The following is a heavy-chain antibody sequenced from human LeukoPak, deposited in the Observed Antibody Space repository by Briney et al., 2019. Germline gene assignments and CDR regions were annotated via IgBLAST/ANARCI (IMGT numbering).Heavy chain of an antibody. V-gene: IGHV1-2*02. CDR2: INPNSGGT. CDR3: ARVGISTVMYYYYMDV. J-gene: IGHJ6*03. Sequence: GASVKVSCKASGYTFTGYYMHWVRQAPGQGLEWMGWINPNSGGTNYAQKFQGRVTMTRDTSISTAYMGLSRLRSDDTAVYYCARVGISTVMYYYYMDVWGKGTTVTVSS. CDR1: GYTFTGYY. D-gene: IGHD4-17*01.